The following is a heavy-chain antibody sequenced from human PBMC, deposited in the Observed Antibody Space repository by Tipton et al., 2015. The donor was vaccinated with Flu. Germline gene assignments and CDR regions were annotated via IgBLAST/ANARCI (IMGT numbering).Heavy chain of an antibody. D-gene: IGHD6-13*01. CDR1: GGSFSGYY. Sequence: TLSLTCAVYGGSFSGYYWSWIRQPPGKGLEWIGEINHSGSTNYNPSLKSRVTISVDTSKNQFSLKLSSVTAADTAVYYRARGIAAAGKVDYYYYYYMDVWGKGTTVTVSS. CDR2: INHSGST. CDR3: ARGIAAAGKVDYYYYYYMDV. J-gene: IGHJ6*03. V-gene: IGHV4-34*01.